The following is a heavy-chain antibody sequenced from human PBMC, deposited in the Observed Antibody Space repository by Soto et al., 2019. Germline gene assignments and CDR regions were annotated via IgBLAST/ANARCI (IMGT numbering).Heavy chain of an antibody. D-gene: IGHD3-16*01. J-gene: IGHJ6*02. CDR2: IIPIFATA. CDR1: GGTFSSYA. V-gene: IGHV1-69*12. CDR3: AQCLLGVNYYYGMDV. Sequence: QVQLVQSGAEVKKPGSSVKVSCKASGGTFSSYAINWVRQAPGQGLEWMGGIIPIFATADYAQKFQGRVTITADEDTSTAYMELSSLRSEDTAVYYCAQCLLGVNYYYGMDVWGQGTTVTVSS.